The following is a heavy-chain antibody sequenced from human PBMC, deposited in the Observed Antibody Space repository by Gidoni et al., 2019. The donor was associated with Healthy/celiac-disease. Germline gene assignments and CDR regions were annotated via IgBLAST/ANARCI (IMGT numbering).Heavy chain of an antibody. Sequence: QVQLQASGPGLVKPSETLSLTCTVSGGSISSYYWSWIRQPPGKGLEWIGYIYYSGSTNYNPSLKSRVTISVDTSKNQFSLKLSSVTAADTAVYYCARDGLWFGELYPDYWGQGTLVTVSS. D-gene: IGHD3-10*01. J-gene: IGHJ4*02. CDR2: IYYSGST. CDR3: ARDGLWFGELYPDY. CDR1: GGSISSYY. V-gene: IGHV4-59*01.